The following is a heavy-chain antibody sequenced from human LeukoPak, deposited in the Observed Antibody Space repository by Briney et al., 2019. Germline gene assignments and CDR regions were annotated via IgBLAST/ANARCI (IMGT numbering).Heavy chain of an antibody. CDR2: ISGSGGST. D-gene: IGHD6-19*01. Sequence: GGSLRLSCAASGFTFSSYAMSWVRQAPGKGLEWVSAISGSGGSTYYADSVKGRFTISRDNSENTLYLQMNSLRAEDTAVYYCAKDLVIAVAVDSGYWGQGTLVTVSS. CDR1: GFTFSSYA. J-gene: IGHJ4*02. CDR3: AKDLVIAVAVDSGY. V-gene: IGHV3-23*01.